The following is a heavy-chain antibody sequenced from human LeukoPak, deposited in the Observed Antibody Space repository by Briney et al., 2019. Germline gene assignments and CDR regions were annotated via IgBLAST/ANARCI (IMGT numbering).Heavy chain of an antibody. D-gene: IGHD4-17*01. CDR3: ARVSPHTVTTLQYFDY. J-gene: IGHJ4*02. Sequence: GGSLRLSCAASGFTFSSYWMSWVRQAPGKGLEWVANIKQDGSEKYYVDSVKGRCTISRDNAKTSLYLQMNSLRAEDTAVYYCARVSPHTVTTLQYFDYWGQGTLVTVSS. CDR1: GFTFSSYW. V-gene: IGHV3-7*01. CDR2: IKQDGSEK.